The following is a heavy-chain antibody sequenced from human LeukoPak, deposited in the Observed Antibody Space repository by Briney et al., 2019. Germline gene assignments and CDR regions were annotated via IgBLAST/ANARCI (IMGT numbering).Heavy chain of an antibody. CDR2: FYGSGSA. V-gene: IGHV4-4*07. CDR3: TREPVP. J-gene: IGHJ5*02. Sequence: PSETLSLTCTVSGGSISSYYWSWIRQPAGKGLEWIGRFYGSGSASYNPSLKSRVTMSVDTSKNQFSLRLTSLTAADTAVYYCTREPVPWGQGTLVTVSS. CDR1: GGSISSYY.